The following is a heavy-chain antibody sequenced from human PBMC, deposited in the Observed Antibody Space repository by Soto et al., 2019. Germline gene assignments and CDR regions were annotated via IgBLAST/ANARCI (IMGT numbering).Heavy chain of an antibody. D-gene: IGHD6-13*01. V-gene: IGHV3-7*01. Sequence: QPGGSLRLSCAASGFTFSSYWMSWVRQAPGKGLEWVANIKQDGSEKYYVDSVKGRFTISRDNAKNSLYLQMNSLRAEDTAVYYCALSSAAAGPSLDYWGQGTLATVSS. J-gene: IGHJ4*02. CDR1: GFTFSSYW. CDR2: IKQDGSEK. CDR3: ALSSAAAGPSLDY.